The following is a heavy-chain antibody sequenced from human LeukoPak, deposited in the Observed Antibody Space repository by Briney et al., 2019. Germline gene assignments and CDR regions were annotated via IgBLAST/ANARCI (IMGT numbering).Heavy chain of an antibody. J-gene: IGHJ6*03. CDR3: ARHVQGYYYGSGTVRWGYYYYMDV. CDR2: IYHGGSI. D-gene: IGHD3-10*01. Sequence: SGTLSLTCAVSGGSISSRNWWSWVRQPPGKGLEWIGEIYHGGSINYNPSLKSRVTISVDTSKNQFSLKLSSVTAADTAVYYCARHVQGYYYGSGTVRWGYYYYMDVWGKGTTVTISS. V-gene: IGHV4-4*02. CDR1: GGSISSRNW.